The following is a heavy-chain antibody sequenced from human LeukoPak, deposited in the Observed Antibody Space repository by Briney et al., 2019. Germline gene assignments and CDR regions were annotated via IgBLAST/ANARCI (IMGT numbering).Heavy chain of an antibody. J-gene: IGHJ4*02. Sequence: GGSLRLSCAASGFTFSSSGMTWVRQAPGKGLEWVSTITGSVVNTYYADSVKGRFTISRDNSKSMLYLQMNSLRAEDTALYYCAREGRGVPGAIAAVKGFDYWGQGTLVTVSS. CDR3: AREGRGVPGAIAAVKGFDY. CDR1: GFTFSSSG. V-gene: IGHV3-23*01. CDR2: ITGSVVNT. D-gene: IGHD6-13*01.